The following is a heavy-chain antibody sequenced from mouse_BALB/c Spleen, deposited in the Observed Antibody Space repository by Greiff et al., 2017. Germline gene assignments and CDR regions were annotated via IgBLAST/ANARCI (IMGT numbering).Heavy chain of an antibody. Sequence: EVKLVESGGGLVQPGGSMKLSCVASGFTFSNYWMNWVRQSPEKGLEWVAEIRLKSNNYATHYAESVKGRFTISRDDSKSSVYLQMNNLRAEDTGIYYCTSGWFAYWGQGTLVTVSA. J-gene: IGHJ3*01. CDR2: IRLKSNNYAT. V-gene: IGHV6-6*02. CDR3: TSGWFAY. CDR1: GFTFSNYW.